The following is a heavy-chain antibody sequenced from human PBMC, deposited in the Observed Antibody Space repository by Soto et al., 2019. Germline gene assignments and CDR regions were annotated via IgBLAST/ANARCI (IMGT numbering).Heavy chain of an antibody. V-gene: IGHV3-30*03. CDR2: ISYDGSNK. Sequence: GGSLRLSCAASGFTFSSYGMHWVRQAPGKGLEWVAVISYDGSNKYYADSVKGRFTMSRDNSKNTLYLQMNSLRAEDTAVYYCATPIGGAHYFDYWGQGTLVTVSS. D-gene: IGHD1-26*01. CDR3: ATPIGGAHYFDY. J-gene: IGHJ4*02. CDR1: GFTFSSYG.